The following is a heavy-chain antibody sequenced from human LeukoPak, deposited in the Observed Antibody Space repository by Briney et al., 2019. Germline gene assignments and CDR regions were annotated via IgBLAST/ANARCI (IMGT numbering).Heavy chain of an antibody. CDR1: GFTFSSYG. Sequence: GGSLRLSCAASGFTFSSYGIHWVRQAPGKGLEWVAVISPDGSNNYYADSVKGRFTISRDNSKNTLYLQMISLRAEDTAVYYCAKDTCSGGSCYYYYGMDVWGQGTTVTVSS. CDR2: ISPDGSNN. V-gene: IGHV3-30*18. CDR3: AKDTCSGGSCYYYYGMDV. D-gene: IGHD2-15*01. J-gene: IGHJ6*02.